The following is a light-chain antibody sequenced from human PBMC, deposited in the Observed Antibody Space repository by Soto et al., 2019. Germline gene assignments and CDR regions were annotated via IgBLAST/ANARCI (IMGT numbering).Light chain of an antibody. CDR1: SSDVGGYNY. CDR2: EVT. V-gene: IGLV2-14*01. Sequence: QSALTQPASVSGSPGQSITISCTGTSSDVGGYNYVSWYQQHPGKAPKLLPYEVTVRPSGVSNRFSGSKSGNTASLTISGLQAEDEADYYCSSYTSNILYVFGTRTKLTVL. CDR3: SSYTSNILYV. J-gene: IGLJ1*01.